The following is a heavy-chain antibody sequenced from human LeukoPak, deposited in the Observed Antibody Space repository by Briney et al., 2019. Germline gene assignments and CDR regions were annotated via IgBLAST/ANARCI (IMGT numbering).Heavy chain of an antibody. Sequence: SETLSLTCAVYGGSFSGYYWSWIRQPPGKGLEWIGEINHSGSTNYNPSLKSRVTISVDTSKNQFSLKLSSVTAADTAVYYCARGPLAAAGTLTYYYYGMDVWGQGTTVTVSS. V-gene: IGHV4-34*01. D-gene: IGHD6-13*01. CDR3: ARGPLAAAGTLTYYYYGMDV. CDR1: GGSFSGYY. J-gene: IGHJ6*02. CDR2: INHSGST.